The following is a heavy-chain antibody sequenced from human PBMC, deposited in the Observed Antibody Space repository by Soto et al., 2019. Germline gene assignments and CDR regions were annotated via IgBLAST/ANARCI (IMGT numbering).Heavy chain of an antibody. D-gene: IGHD3-3*01. CDR3: AKGSLRFLEWLPNWCDP. V-gene: IGHV3-43*01. CDR2: ISWDGGST. J-gene: IGHJ5*02. Sequence: DVQLVESGGVVVQPGGSLRLSCAASGFTFDDYTMHWVRQAPGKGLEWVSLISWDGGSTYYADSVKGRFTISRDNSKNSLYLQMNSLRTEDTALYYCAKGSLRFLEWLPNWCDPWGQGTLVTVSS. CDR1: GFTFDDYT.